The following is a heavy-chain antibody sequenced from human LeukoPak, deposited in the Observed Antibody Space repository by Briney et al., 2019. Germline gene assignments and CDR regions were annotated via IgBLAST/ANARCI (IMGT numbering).Heavy chain of an antibody. CDR3: AKCSTYYYDSSGYYYLDY. J-gene: IGHJ4*02. CDR1: GFTFSSYG. D-gene: IGHD3-22*01. Sequence: PGRSLRLSCAASGFTFSSYGMHWVRQAPGKGLEWVAVIWYDGSNKYYADSVKGRFTISRGNSKNTLYLQMNSLRAEDTAVYYCAKCSTYYYDSSGYYYLDYWGQGTLVTVSS. V-gene: IGHV3-33*06. CDR2: IWYDGSNK.